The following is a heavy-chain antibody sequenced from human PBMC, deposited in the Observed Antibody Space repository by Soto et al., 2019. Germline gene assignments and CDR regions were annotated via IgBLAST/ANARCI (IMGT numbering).Heavy chain of an antibody. CDR1: GGTFSSYT. CDR2: IIPILGIA. J-gene: IGHJ5*02. Sequence: ASVKVSCKASGGTFSSYTISWVRQAPGQGLEWMGRIIPILGIANYAQKFQGRVTINADKSTSTAYMEMSSLRSEDTALYYCARGYSGYDYGDWFDPWGQGTLVTVSS. V-gene: IGHV1-69*02. CDR3: ARGYSGYDYGDWFDP. D-gene: IGHD5-12*01.